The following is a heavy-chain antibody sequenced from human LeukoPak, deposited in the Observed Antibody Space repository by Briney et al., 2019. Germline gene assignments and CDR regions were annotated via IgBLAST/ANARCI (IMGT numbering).Heavy chain of an antibody. CDR3: ARGSGPGVTTIDS. J-gene: IGHJ4*02. Sequence: GGSLRLSCAASGFTFSSYDMHWVRQAPGEGLEWVSAFHTDGGTYYLDSVKGRLTISREDAKNSLYLQMNTLRAGDTAVYYCARGSGPGVTTIDSWGQGTLVIVSS. CDR2: FHTDGGT. CDR1: GFTFSSYD. V-gene: IGHV3-13*01. D-gene: IGHD4-17*01.